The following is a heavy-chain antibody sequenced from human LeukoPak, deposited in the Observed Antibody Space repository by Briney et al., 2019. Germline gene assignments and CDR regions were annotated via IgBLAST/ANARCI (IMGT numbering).Heavy chain of an antibody. V-gene: IGHV1-69*05. CDR3: ARAVGAHSYGTRYYFDY. CDR2: IIPIFGTA. J-gene: IGHJ4*02. CDR1: GGTFSSYA. D-gene: IGHD5-18*01. Sequence: SVKVSCKASGGTFSSYAISWVRQAPGQGLEWMGGIIPIFGTANYAQKFQGRVTIITDESTSTAYMELSSLRSEDTAVYYCARAVGAHSYGTRYYFDYWGQGTLVTVSS.